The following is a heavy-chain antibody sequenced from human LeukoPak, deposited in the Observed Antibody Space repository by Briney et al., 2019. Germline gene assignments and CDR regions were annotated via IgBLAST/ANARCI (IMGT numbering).Heavy chain of an antibody. Sequence: GGSLRLSCAASGFTFDDYGMSWVRQAPGKGLEWVSGINWNGGSTGYADSVKGRFTISRDNAKNSLYLQMNSLRAEDTAVYYCAKGSFGSSWRGYYFDYWAREPWSPSPQ. CDR1: GFTFDDYG. CDR2: INWNGGST. CDR3: AKGSFGSSWRGYYFDY. D-gene: IGHD6-13*01. V-gene: IGHV3-20*04. J-gene: IGHJ4*02.